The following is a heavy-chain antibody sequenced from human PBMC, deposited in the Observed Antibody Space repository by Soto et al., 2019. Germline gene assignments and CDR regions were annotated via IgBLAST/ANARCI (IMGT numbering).Heavy chain of an antibody. CDR1: GGSISSGGYS. CDR2: IYHSGST. J-gene: IGHJ4*02. V-gene: IGHV4-30-2*01. D-gene: IGHD5-12*01. Sequence: SETLSLTCAVSGGSISSGGYSWSWVRQPPGKGLEWIGYIYHSGSTYYNPSLKGRVTISVDRSKNQFSLKLSSVTAADTAVYYCARGYRDGYNYFDYWGQGTLVTVS. CDR3: ARGYRDGYNYFDY.